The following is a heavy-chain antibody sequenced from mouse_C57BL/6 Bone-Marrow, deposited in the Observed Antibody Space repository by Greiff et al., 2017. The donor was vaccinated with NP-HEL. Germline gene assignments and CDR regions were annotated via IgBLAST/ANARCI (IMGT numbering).Heavy chain of an antibody. CDR1: GYSITSGYY. D-gene: IGHD2-3*01. CDR2: ISYDGSN. V-gene: IGHV3-6*01. J-gene: IGHJ3*01. CDR3: ARSYDRGFAY. Sequence: EVQLVESGPGLVKPSQSLSLTCSVTGYSITSGYYWNWIRQFPGNKLEWMGYISYDGSNNYNPSLKNRISITRDTSKNQFFLKLNSVTTEDTATYYCARSYDRGFAYWGQGTLVTVSA.